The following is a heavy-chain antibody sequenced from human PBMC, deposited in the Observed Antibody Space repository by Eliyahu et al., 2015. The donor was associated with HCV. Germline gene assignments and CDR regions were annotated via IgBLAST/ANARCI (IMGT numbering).Heavy chain of an antibody. D-gene: IGHD1-26*01. CDR1: GFPFSSYG. CDR3: ATLVGTTIAFNFDH. J-gene: IGHJ4*02. Sequence: LSCVASGFPFSSYGMHWVRQAPGKGLEWVAVISYDGNNQYYADAVRGRFTISRDNSKNTVWLQMSSLRPEDTAVYFCATLVGTTIAFNFDHWGLGTLVTVSS. V-gene: IGHV3-30*03. CDR2: ISYDGNNQ.